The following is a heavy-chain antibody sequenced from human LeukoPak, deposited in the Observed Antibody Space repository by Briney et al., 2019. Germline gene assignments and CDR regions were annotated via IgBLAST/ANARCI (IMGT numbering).Heavy chain of an antibody. J-gene: IGHJ4*02. CDR1: GFTFSSYE. D-gene: IGHD3-16*01. Sequence: PGGSLRLSCAASGFTFSSYEMNWVRQAPGKGLEWVSYISSSGSTIYYADSVKGRFTISRDNAKNSLYLQMNSLRAEDTALYYCARESERGMGYWGQGSLVTVSS. V-gene: IGHV3-48*03. CDR2: ISSSGSTI. CDR3: ARESERGMGY.